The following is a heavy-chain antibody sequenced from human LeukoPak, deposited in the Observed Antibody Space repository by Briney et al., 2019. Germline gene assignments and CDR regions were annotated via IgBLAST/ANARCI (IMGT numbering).Heavy chain of an antibody. Sequence: GGSLRLSCAASGFTFSSLGLHWVRQAPGKGLGWVAFIRYDANIKYYADSVKGRFTISRDNSKNTLYLQMNSLRAEDTAVYYCAKGHSSSWSFFDYWGQGTLVTVSS. D-gene: IGHD6-13*01. CDR2: IRYDANIK. CDR1: GFTFSSLG. V-gene: IGHV3-30*02. CDR3: AKGHSSSWSFFDY. J-gene: IGHJ4*02.